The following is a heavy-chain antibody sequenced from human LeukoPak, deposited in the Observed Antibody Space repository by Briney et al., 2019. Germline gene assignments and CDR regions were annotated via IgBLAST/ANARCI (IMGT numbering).Heavy chain of an antibody. CDR1: GYTFSEYD. V-gene: IGHV1-8*01. CDR2: MKPNSGQT. Sequence: ASVTVSCKTSGYTFSEYDVNWVRQATGQGLEWMGWMKPNSGQTGYAQRFQGRIIMTRNTSISTAYMQLNSLTSEDTAKYYCARGPPERTYSDFWGQGTLVTVSS. J-gene: IGHJ4*02. D-gene: IGHD4-11*01. CDR3: ARGPPERTYSDF.